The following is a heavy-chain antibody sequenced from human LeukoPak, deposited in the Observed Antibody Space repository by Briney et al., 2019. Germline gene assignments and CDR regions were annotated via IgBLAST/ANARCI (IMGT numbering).Heavy chain of an antibody. CDR1: GYTFTSYY. V-gene: IGHV1-46*01. CDR2: INPSGGST. J-gene: IGHJ4*02. D-gene: IGHD3-10*01. Sequence: ASVKVSCKASGYTFTSYYMHWVRQAPGQGLEWMGIINPSGGSTSYAQKFQGRVAMTRDTSTSTVYMELSSLRSEDTAVYYCLMVRGVTLISDYWGQGTLVTVSS. CDR3: LMVRGVTLISDY.